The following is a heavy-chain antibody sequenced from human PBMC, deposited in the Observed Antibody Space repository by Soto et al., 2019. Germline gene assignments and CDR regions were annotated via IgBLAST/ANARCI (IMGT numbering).Heavy chain of an antibody. J-gene: IGHJ6*02. CDR3: ARFLEYYGVDV. CDR1: GYSISSGYY. CDR2: IYHSGST. Sequence: PSETLSLTCAISGYSISSGYYWGWIRQPPGKGLEWIGSIYHSGSTNYNPSLKSRVTISVDTSKNQFSLKLSSVTAADTAVYYCARFLEYYGVDVWGQGTTVTVS. D-gene: IGHD3-3*01. V-gene: IGHV4-38-2*01.